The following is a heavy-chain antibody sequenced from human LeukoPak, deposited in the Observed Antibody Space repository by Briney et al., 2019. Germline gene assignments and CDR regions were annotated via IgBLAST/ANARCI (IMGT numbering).Heavy chain of an antibody. V-gene: IGHV4-4*07. D-gene: IGHD3-10*01. CDR3: AREAPRLLWFGELSPPYYYYYMDV. CDR1: GGSISSYY. J-gene: IGHJ6*03. CDR2: IYTSGST. Sequence: SETLSLTCTVSGGSISSYYWSWILQPAGKGLEWIGRIYTSGSTNYNPSLKSRVTMSVDTSKNQFSLKLSSVTAADTAVYYCAREAPRLLWFGELSPPYYYYYMDVWGKGTTVTVSS.